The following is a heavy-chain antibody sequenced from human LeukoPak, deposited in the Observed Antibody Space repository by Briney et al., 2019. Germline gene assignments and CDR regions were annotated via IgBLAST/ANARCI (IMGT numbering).Heavy chain of an antibody. D-gene: IGHD5-24*01. CDR2: IYYSGST. CDR1: GGSISSSSYY. V-gene: IGHV4-39*07. Sequence: PSETLSLTCTVSGGSISSSSYYWGWIRQPPGKGLEWIGSIYYSGSTYYNPSLKSRVTISVDTSKNQFSLKLSSVTAADTAVYYCARFGRDGYNGYFDYWGQGTLVTVSS. J-gene: IGHJ4*02. CDR3: ARFGRDGYNGYFDY.